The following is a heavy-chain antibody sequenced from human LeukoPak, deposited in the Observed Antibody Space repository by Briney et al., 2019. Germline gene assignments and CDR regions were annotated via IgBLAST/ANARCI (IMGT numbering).Heavy chain of an antibody. CDR1: GFTFSSYA. V-gene: IGHV3-30-3*01. J-gene: IGHJ3*01. CDR3: ARAQISIMTSGDSLDV. Sequence: KAGGSLRLSCAASGFTFSSYAMHWVRQAPGKGLEWVAVISNDGSNKYDAEFVKGRFTISRDNSRNTIFLNLRDLRIDDTAIYYCARAQISIMTSGDSLDVWGQGTMVTVSS. D-gene: IGHD3-16*01. CDR2: ISNDGSNK.